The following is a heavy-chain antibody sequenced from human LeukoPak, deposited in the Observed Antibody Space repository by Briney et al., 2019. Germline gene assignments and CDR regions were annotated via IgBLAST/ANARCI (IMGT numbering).Heavy chain of an antibody. J-gene: IGHJ3*02. Sequence: GGSLRLSCAASGFTFSSYSMNWVRQAPGKGLEWVSSISSSSSYIYYADSVKGRFTISRDNAKNSLYLQMNSLRAEDTAVYYCAREEGSSTSYYAFDIWGQGTMVTVSS. D-gene: IGHD2-2*01. CDR1: GFTFSSYS. CDR3: AREEGSSTSYYAFDI. V-gene: IGHV3-21*01. CDR2: ISSSSSYI.